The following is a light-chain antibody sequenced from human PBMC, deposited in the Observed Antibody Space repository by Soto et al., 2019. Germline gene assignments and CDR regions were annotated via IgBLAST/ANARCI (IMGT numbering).Light chain of an antibody. CDR2: AAS. CDR1: QGISSY. J-gene: IGKJ5*01. V-gene: IGKV1-9*01. Sequence: LTQSPGTLSLSPGDRATLSCRASQGISSYLAWYQQKPGKAPRLLIYAASTLQSGVPARFSGSGSGTEFTLTISSLQPEDFATYYCQQLNSYPPNFGQGTRLEIK. CDR3: QQLNSYPPN.